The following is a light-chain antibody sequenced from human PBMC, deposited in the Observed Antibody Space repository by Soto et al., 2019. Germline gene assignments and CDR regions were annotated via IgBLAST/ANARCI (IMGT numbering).Light chain of an antibody. Sequence: QSVLTQAPSASASLGVSVKLTCTLSGGHSSYAIAWHQQQPEKGPRYLMKLNSDGSHSKGDGIPDRFSGSSSGSERYLTISTLQSEDEADYYCQTWGTGIQVFGGGTKLTVL. V-gene: IGLV4-69*01. CDR2: LNSDGSH. J-gene: IGLJ2*01. CDR1: GGHSSYA. CDR3: QTWGTGIQV.